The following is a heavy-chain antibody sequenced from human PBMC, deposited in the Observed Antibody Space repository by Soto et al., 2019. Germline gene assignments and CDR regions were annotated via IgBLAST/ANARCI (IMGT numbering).Heavy chain of an antibody. D-gene: IGHD1-26*01. V-gene: IGHV4-31*03. J-gene: IGHJ4*02. CDR2: ISYSGST. CDR1: GDSFSSGHFY. CDR3: MRGGWGDSPIDY. Sequence: QVQLQESGPGPVKPSQTLSVTCTVSGDSFSSGHFYWSWIRQHPGKGPEWIGHISYSGSTFYNPSLKSRVSISVDTSKNQFSLRLSSVTAADTAVYYCMRGGWGDSPIDYWGQGTQVIVSS.